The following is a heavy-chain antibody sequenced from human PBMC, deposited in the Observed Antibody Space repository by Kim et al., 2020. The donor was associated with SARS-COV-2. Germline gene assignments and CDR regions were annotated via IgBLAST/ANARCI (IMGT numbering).Heavy chain of an antibody. D-gene: IGHD3-10*02. CDR1: GFSVSNYW. CDR3: ARGMFSSGFDV. V-gene: IGHV3-74*01. CDR2: ISSDGRYT. J-gene: IGHJ6*02. Sequence: GGSLRLSCAASGFSVSNYWINWVRHAPGKGLVWVSRISSDGRYTHYADSVKGRFTLSRDNAENTRFLQMNSLRAEDTAVYYCARGMFSSGFDVWGQGTTVTVSS.